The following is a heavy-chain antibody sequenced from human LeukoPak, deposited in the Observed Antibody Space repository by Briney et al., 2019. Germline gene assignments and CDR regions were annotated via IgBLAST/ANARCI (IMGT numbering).Heavy chain of an antibody. Sequence: GGSLRLSCATSGFNFNNFPMTWVRQAPGKGLEWVSAIRPSDGSTFYADSVKGRFTISRDSSKSTLYLQMSSLRAEDTAVYYCAKLTSGWFEDFWGQGTLVTVSS. J-gene: IGHJ4*02. CDR1: GFNFNNFP. D-gene: IGHD6-19*01. CDR3: AKLTSGWFEDF. CDR2: IRPSDGST. V-gene: IGHV3-23*01.